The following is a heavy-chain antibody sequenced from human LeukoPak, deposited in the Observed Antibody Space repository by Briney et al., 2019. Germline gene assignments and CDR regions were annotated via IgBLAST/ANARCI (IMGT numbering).Heavy chain of an antibody. D-gene: IGHD3-10*01. CDR1: GFTLSSYN. CDR2: ISSGSYI. J-gene: IGHJ4*02. Sequence: GGSLRLSCAASGFTLSSYNVNWVRQAPGKGLEWVSSISSGSYIYYADSVRGRFTISRDNAKNSLYLQMNSLRAEDTAVYYCARDAYGSATYYFDYWGQGTRVTVSS. CDR3: ARDAYGSATYYFDY. V-gene: IGHV3-21*01.